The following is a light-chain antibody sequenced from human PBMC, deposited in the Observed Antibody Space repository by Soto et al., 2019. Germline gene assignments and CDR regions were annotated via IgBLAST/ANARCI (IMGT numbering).Light chain of an antibody. V-gene: IGKV3D-15*01. J-gene: IGKJ5*01. CDR3: QQYNNWPSIT. CDR1: QSVSTN. Sequence: EIVMTQSPATLSVSPGERATLSCRASQSVSTNLAWYQQKPGQAPRLLIYGASTRATGIPARLSGSGSGTEFTLTISSLQSEDFVVYYCQQYNNWPSITFGQGTRLEIK. CDR2: GAS.